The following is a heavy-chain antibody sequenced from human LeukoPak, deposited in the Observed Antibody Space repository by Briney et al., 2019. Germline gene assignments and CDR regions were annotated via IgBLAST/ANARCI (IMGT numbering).Heavy chain of an antibody. V-gene: IGHV3-23*01. CDR1: EFTFSTYA. D-gene: IGHD5-18*01. CDR2: ISDNSGAT. CDR3: AKLPGYSYGRNWFDP. J-gene: IGHJ5*02. Sequence: GGSLRLSCAASEFTFSTYAMSWVRQTPGKGLEWVSSISDNSGATFYADSVKGRFTISRDNSKNTLYLQMNSLRAEDTAVYYCAKLPGYSYGRNWFDPWGQGTLVTVSS.